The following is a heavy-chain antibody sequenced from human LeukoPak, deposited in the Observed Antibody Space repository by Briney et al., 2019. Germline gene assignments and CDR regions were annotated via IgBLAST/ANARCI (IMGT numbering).Heavy chain of an antibody. V-gene: IGHV3-9*01. J-gene: IGHJ3*02. CDR1: GFTFDDYA. Sequence: SLRLSCAASGFTFDDYAMHWVRQAPGKGLEWVSGISWNSGSIGYADSVKGRFTISRDNAKNSLYLQMNSLRAEDTALYYCAKVYSSSWYDAFDIWGQGTMVTVSS. D-gene: IGHD6-13*01. CDR2: ISWNSGSI. CDR3: AKVYSSSWYDAFDI.